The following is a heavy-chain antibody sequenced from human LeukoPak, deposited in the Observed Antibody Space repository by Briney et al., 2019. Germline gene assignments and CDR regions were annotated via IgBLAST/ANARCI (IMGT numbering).Heavy chain of an antibody. CDR2: FKSKTDGGTT. Sequence: GGSLGLSCAASGFTFSNAWMNWVRQAPGKGLEWVGRFKSKTDGGTTDYAAPVKDRFTISRDDSKSTLYLQMNSLKTEDTAVYYCARDCSGDRCFRGANYWGRGTLVTVSS. J-gene: IGHJ4*02. V-gene: IGHV3-15*01. D-gene: IGHD2-15*01. CDR1: GFTFSNAW. CDR3: ARDCSGDRCFRGANY.